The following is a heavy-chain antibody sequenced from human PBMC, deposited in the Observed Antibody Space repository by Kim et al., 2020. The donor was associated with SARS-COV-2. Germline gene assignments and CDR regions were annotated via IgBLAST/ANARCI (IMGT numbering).Heavy chain of an antibody. CDR1: GGSFSGYY. V-gene: IGHV4-34*01. CDR3: ARGFFDY. CDR2: INHSGST. Sequence: SETLSLTCAVYGGSFSGYYWSWIRQPPGKGLEWIGEINHSGSTNYNPSLKSRVTISVDTSKNQFSLKLSSVTAADTAVYYCARGFFDYWCQGTLVTVSS. J-gene: IGHJ4*02.